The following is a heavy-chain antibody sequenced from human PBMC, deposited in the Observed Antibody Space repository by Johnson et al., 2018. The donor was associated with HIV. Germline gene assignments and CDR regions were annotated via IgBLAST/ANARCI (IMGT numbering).Heavy chain of an antibody. CDR2: IYSGGST. J-gene: IGHJ3*02. Sequence: MQLVESGGGLVQPWGSLRLSCGASGFSVSNNYMNWVRQAPGKGLEWVAVIYSGGSTYYADSVKGRFTISRDNSKNTLYLQMNSLRAEDTAVYYCARDFKDSSSWYGAFDIWGQGTMVTVSS. CDR1: GFSVSNNY. CDR3: ARDFKDSSSWYGAFDI. D-gene: IGHD6-13*01. V-gene: IGHV3-66*02.